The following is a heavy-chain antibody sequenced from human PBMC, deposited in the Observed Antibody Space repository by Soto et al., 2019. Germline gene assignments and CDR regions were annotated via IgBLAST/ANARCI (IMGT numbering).Heavy chain of an antibody. J-gene: IGHJ4*02. CDR1: GGSISSGGYY. Sequence: SETLSLTCTVSGGSISSGGYYWSWIRQHPGKGLEWIGYIYYSGSTYYNPSLRSRVTISVDTSKNQFSLKLSSVTAADTAVYYCATADVAATGFHGYWGQGTLVTVSS. D-gene: IGHD2-15*01. V-gene: IGHV4-31*03. CDR2: IYYSGST. CDR3: ATADVAATGFHGY.